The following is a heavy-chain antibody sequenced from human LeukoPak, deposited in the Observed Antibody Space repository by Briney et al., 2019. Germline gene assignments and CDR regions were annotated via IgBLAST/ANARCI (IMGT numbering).Heavy chain of an antibody. CDR3: AKTSSVFPHYYMDV. D-gene: IGHD3-22*01. J-gene: IGHJ6*03. CDR1: GFTFSSYA. Sequence: GGSLRLSCAASGFTFSSYAMSWVRQAPGKGLEWVSAISGSGGSTYYADSVKGRFTISRDNSKNTLYLQMNSLRAEDTAVYYCAKTSSVFPHYYMDVWGKGTTVTVSS. CDR2: ISGSGGST. V-gene: IGHV3-23*01.